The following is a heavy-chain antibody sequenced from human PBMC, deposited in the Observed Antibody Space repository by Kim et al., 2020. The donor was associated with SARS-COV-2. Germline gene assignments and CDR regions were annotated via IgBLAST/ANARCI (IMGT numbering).Heavy chain of an antibody. CDR2: IYYSGST. CDR1: GGSISSYY. Sequence: SETLSLTCTVSGGSISSYYWSWIRQPPGKGLEWIGYIYYSGSTNYNPSLKSRVTISVDTSKNQFSLKLSSVTAADTAVYYCASLGWGYGYGMDVWGQGTTVTVTS. J-gene: IGHJ6*02. D-gene: IGHD4-17*01. V-gene: IGHV4-59*01. CDR3: ASLGWGYGYGMDV.